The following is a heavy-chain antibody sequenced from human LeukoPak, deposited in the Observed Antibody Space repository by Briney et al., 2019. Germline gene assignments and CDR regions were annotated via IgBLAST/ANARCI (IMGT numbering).Heavy chain of an antibody. CDR3: ATDGSGWSVGRFNP. Sequence: GASVKVSCKVSGYTLTELSMHWVRQAPGKGLEWMRGFDPEDGETIYAQKFQGRVTMTEDTSTDTAYMELSSLRSEDTAVYYCATDGSGWSVGRFNPWGQGTLVTVSS. J-gene: IGHJ5*02. V-gene: IGHV1-24*01. CDR1: GYTLTELS. D-gene: IGHD6-19*01. CDR2: FDPEDGET.